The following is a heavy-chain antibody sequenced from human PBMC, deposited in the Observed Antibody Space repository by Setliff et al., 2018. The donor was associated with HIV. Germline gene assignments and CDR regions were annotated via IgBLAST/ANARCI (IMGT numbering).Heavy chain of an antibody. J-gene: IGHJ4*02. CDR2: INPNSGAT. V-gene: IGHV1-2*02. D-gene: IGHD3-22*01. CDR3: ARDQGGYNY. Sequence: ASVKVSCKSSGYTFNDYFIHWVRQVPGQGLEWMGWINPNSGATNYAQTFQGRVTMTRDTSVSTAYMELRSLRSDDTAEYYCARDQGGYNYWGQGTLVTVSS. CDR1: GYTFNDYF.